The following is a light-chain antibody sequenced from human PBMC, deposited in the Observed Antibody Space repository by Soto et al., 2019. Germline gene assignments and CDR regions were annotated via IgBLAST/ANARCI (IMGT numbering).Light chain of an antibody. V-gene: IGKV1-5*01. Sequence: DLQMTQSPSTLSASVGDRVTITCRASQSCRNSLAWYQQKAGKAPTLLIYDASTLQSGVPSRFSGSGSGTDFTFTISSLQPEDIATYYCQQCNNLPITFGQGTRLEIK. CDR2: DAS. J-gene: IGKJ5*01. CDR3: QQCNNLPIT. CDR1: QSCRNS.